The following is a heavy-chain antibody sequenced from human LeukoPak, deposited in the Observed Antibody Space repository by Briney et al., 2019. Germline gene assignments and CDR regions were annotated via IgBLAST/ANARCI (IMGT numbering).Heavy chain of an antibody. Sequence: ASVKVSCKASGYTFTGYYMHWVRQAPGQGLEWMGRINPNSGGTNYAQKFQGRVTMTRDTSISTAYMELSRLRSDDTAVYYCARGSPYYYDSSGFDAFDIWGQGTMVTVSS. CDR2: INPNSGGT. J-gene: IGHJ3*02. D-gene: IGHD3-22*01. CDR3: ARGSPYYYDSSGFDAFDI. CDR1: GYTFTGYY. V-gene: IGHV1-2*06.